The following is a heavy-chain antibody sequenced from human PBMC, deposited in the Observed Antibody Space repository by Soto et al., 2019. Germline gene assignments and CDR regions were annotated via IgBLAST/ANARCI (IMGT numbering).Heavy chain of an antibody. J-gene: IGHJ6*04. D-gene: IGHD3-3*01. V-gene: IGHV1-2*02. CDR2: INPNSGGT. CDR1: GYSFTGYY. Sequence: ASVKVSCKASGYSFTGYYMYWVRQAPGQGLEWMGWINPNSGGTNYAQKFQGRVTMTRDTSISTAYMELSRLRSDDTAVYYCAGGGLPVFWGGPPVYNGRDVWGKGTRAT. CDR3: AGGGLPVFWGGPPVYNGRDV.